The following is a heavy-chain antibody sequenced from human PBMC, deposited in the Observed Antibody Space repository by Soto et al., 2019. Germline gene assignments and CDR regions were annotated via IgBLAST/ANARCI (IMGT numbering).Heavy chain of an antibody. CDR1: GFSLNTGGVG. V-gene: IGHV2-5*02. Sequence: QITLKESGPALVKPTQPLTLTCTFSGFSLNTGGVGVGWIRQPPGKALEWLAIIYWDDDKRYSPSLKSRLTVTKDSSKNQVVLTLTNIDPEDTGTYYCAPARNDFVAFDVWGQGTMVTVSS. J-gene: IGHJ3*01. CDR3: APARNDFVAFDV. D-gene: IGHD2-21*02. CDR2: IYWDDDK.